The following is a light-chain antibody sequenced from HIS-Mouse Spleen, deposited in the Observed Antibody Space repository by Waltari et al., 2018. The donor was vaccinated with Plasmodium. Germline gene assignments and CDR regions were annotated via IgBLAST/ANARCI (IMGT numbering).Light chain of an antibody. J-gene: IGKJ4*01. V-gene: IGKV4-1*01. CDR3: QQYYSTPLT. CDR1: QSVLYSSNNENY. Sequence: DIVMTQSPDSLAVSLGERATINCKSSQSVLYSSNNENYLAWYQQKPGQPPKLLIYWAPTRESGVPDRFSGSGSGTDFTLTISSLQAEDVAVYYCQQYYSTPLTFGGGTKVEIK. CDR2: WAP.